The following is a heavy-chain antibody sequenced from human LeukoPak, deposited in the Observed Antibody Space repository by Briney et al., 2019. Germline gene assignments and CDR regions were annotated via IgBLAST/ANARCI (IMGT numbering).Heavy chain of an antibody. D-gene: IGHD2-15*01. CDR1: GGSISSYY. CDR3: ARSVVAATRWFDP. V-gene: IGHV4-59*01. Sequence: SETLSLTCTVSGGSISSYYWSWIRQPPGKGLEWIGYIYYSGSTNYNPPLKSRVNISVDTAKNQFSLQLSSVTAADTAVYYCARSVVAATRWFDPWGQGTLVTVSS. CDR2: IYYSGST. J-gene: IGHJ5*02.